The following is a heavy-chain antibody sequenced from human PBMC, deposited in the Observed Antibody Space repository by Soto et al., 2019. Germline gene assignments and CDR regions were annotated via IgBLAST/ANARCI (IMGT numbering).Heavy chain of an antibody. D-gene: IGHD4-4*01. J-gene: IGHJ2*01. Sequence: QVQLVESGGGVVQPGRSLRLSCAASGFTFSSYAMHWVRQVPGKGLEWVAVISYDGSNKYYADSVKGRFTISRDNSKNTLYLQMNSLRAEDTAVYYCARPLRRDDYNWGYFALWGRGTLVTVSS. CDR1: GFTFSSYA. CDR3: ARPLRRDDYNWGYFAL. V-gene: IGHV3-30-3*01. CDR2: ISYDGSNK.